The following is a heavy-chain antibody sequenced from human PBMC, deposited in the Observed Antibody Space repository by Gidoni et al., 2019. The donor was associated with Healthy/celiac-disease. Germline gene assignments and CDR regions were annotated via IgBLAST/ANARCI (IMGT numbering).Heavy chain of an antibody. Sequence: LQLQESGPGLVKPSETLSLTCTVSGGSISSSSYYWGWIRQPPGKGLEWIGSIYYSGSTYYNPSLKSRGTISVDTSKNQFSLKLSSVTAAETAVYYCARPPTGTSAEYFQHWGQGTLVTVSS. CDR2: IYYSGST. D-gene: IGHD1-7*01. CDR1: GGSISSSSYY. J-gene: IGHJ1*01. V-gene: IGHV4-39*01. CDR3: ARPPTGTSAEYFQH.